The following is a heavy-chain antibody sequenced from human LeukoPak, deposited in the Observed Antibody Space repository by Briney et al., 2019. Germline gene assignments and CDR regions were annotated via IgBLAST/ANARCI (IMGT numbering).Heavy chain of an antibody. Sequence: PGGSLRLSCAASGFTFSSYAMHWVRQAPGKGLEWVAVISYDGSNKYYADSVKGRFTISRDNSKNTLYLQMNSLRAEDTAVYYCARVGRGYSSEGIDYWGQGTLVTVSS. V-gene: IGHV3-30-3*01. CDR2: ISYDGSNK. CDR3: ARVGRGYSSEGIDY. CDR1: GFTFSSYA. J-gene: IGHJ4*02. D-gene: IGHD6-25*01.